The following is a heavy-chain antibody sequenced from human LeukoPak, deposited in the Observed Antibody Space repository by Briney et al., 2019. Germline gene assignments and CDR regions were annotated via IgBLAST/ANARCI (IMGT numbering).Heavy chain of an antibody. CDR3: ARGRRVGPPYSRERAVDY. CDR2: MNPNSGNT. V-gene: IGHV1-8*01. Sequence: ASVKVSCKASGYTSTSYDINWVRQATGQGLEWMGWMNPNSGNTGYAQKFQGRVTMTRNTSISTAYMELSSLRSEDTAVYYCARGRRVGPPYSRERAVDYWGQGTLVTVSS. D-gene: IGHD6-13*01. J-gene: IGHJ4*02. CDR1: GYTSTSYD.